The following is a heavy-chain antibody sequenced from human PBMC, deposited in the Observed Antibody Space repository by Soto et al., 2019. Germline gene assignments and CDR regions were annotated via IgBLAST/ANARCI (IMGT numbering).Heavy chain of an antibody. D-gene: IGHD6-6*01. V-gene: IGHV5-51*01. CDR2: IYPGDSDT. CDR3: ARHAGYSSSSGVYYYYGMDV. CDR1: GYSFTNYW. Sequence: PGESLKISCKGSGYSFTNYWIGWVRQMPGKGLEWMGIIYPGDSDTRYNPSFQGQVTISVDKSVSTAYLQWSSLKASDTAMYYCARHAGYSSSSGVYYYYGMDVWGQGTTVTVSS. J-gene: IGHJ6*02.